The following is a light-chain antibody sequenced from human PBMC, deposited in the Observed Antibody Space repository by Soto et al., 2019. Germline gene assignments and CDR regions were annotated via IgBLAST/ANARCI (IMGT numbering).Light chain of an antibody. V-gene: IGKV3-20*01. CDR2: GAS. Sequence: DIVLTQSPGTLSLSPGERATLSCRASQSVSSSYLAWYQQKPGQAPRLLIYGASSRATGIPDRFSGSGSGTDFTLTISRLEPEDFAVYYCQQYGSSRTFGQGTKVXI. CDR1: QSVSSSY. CDR3: QQYGSSRT. J-gene: IGKJ1*01.